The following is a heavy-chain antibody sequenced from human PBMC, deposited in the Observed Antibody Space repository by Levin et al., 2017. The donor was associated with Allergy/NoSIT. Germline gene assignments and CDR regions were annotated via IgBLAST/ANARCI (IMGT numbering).Heavy chain of an antibody. Sequence: PGESLKISCKASGYTFTSYGISWVRQAPGQGLEWMGWISAYNGNTNYAQKLQGRVTMTTDTSTSTAYMELRSLRSDDTAVYYCAREGYGYYKNGGFDYWGQGTLVTVSS. CDR3: AREGYGYYKNGGFDY. V-gene: IGHV1-18*01. J-gene: IGHJ4*02. D-gene: IGHD3-9*01. CDR2: ISAYNGNT. CDR1: GYTFTSYG.